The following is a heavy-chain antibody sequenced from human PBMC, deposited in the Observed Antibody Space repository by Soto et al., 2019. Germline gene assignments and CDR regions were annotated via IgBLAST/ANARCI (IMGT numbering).Heavy chain of an antibody. Sequence: EVQRLESGGGLVQPGGSLRLSCAASGCTFISYAMSWVRQAPGKGLEWASAISGSGGSTYYAESVKGRFTISRDNSKNTLYLQMNSLRAEDTAVYYCAKGNDYGDYFSGYWGQGTLVTVSS. CDR2: ISGSGGST. J-gene: IGHJ4*02. CDR3: AKGNDYGDYFSGY. D-gene: IGHD4-17*01. CDR1: GCTFISYA. V-gene: IGHV3-23*01.